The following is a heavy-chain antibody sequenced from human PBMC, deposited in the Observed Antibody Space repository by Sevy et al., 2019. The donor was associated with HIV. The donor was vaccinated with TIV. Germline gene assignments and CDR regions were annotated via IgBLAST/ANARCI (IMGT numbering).Heavy chain of an antibody. D-gene: IGHD1-26*01. J-gene: IGHJ4*02. V-gene: IGHV3-7*01. Sequence: GGSLRLSCAASGFIFSTYWMSWVRQAPGKGLDWVANIKEDGSEKCYVVSVKGGFTISRDNAKNSLYLQMSSLRAEDTAVYYCARGGKYPGYWGQGTLVTVSS. CDR2: IKEDGSEK. CDR3: ARGGKYPGY. CDR1: GFIFSTYW.